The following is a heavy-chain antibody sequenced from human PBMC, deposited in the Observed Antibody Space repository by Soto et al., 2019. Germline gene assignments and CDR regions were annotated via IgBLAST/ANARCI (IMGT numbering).Heavy chain of an antibody. Sequence: GGSLRLSCAASGFTFSSYSMNWVRQAPGKGLEWVSSISSSSSYIYYADSVKGRFTISRDNAKNSLYLQMNSLRAEDTAVYYCARDSYGDRDWYFDLWGRGTLVTVSS. CDR3: ARDSYGDRDWYFDL. V-gene: IGHV3-21*01. J-gene: IGHJ2*01. D-gene: IGHD4-17*01. CDR2: ISSSSSYI. CDR1: GFTFSSYS.